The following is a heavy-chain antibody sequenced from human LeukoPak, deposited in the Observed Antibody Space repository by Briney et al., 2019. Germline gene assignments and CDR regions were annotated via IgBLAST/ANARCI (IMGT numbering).Heavy chain of an antibody. CDR1: GYTFTSYG. Sequence: GASVKVSCKASGYTFTSYGISWVRQAPGQGLEWMGWISAYNGNTNYAQKLQGRVTMTTDTSTSTAYMELRSLRSDDTAVYYCARDLTAVVVTNWFDPWGQGTLVTVSS. V-gene: IGHV1-18*01. CDR3: ARDLTAVVVTNWFDP. D-gene: IGHD3-22*01. J-gene: IGHJ5*02. CDR2: ISAYNGNT.